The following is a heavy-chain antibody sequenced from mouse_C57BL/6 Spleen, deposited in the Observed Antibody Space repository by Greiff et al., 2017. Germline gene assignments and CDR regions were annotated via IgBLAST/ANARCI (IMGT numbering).Heavy chain of an antibody. CDR2: IWSGGST. CDR3: AGGHYYGSSYFAY. V-gene: IGHV2-2*01. D-gene: IGHD1-1*01. CDR1: GFSLTSYG. J-gene: IGHJ3*01. Sequence: VKLVESGPGLVQPSQSLSITCTVSGFSLTSYGVHWVRQSPGKGLEWLGVIWSGGSTDYNAAFVSRLSISKDNSKSQVCFKMNSLQADDTAIYYCAGGHYYGSSYFAYWGQGTLVTVSA.